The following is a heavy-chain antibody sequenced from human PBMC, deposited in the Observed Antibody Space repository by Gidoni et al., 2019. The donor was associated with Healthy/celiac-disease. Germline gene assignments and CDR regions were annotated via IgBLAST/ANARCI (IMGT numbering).Heavy chain of an antibody. J-gene: IGHJ5*02. D-gene: IGHD3-10*01. V-gene: IGHV3-23*01. CDR3: AKSGDVLLWFGDAGWFDP. Sequence: EVQLLESGGGLVQPGGSLRLSCAASGFTFRRYAMGWGRQAPGKGLDWVSAISGSGGSTYYADSVKGRFTISRDNSKNTLYLQMNSLRAEDTAVYYCAKSGDVLLWFGDAGWFDPWGQGTLVTVSS. CDR2: ISGSGGST. CDR1: GFTFRRYA.